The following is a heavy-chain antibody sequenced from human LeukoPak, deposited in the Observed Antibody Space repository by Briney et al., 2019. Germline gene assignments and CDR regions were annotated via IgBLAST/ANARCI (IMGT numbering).Heavy chain of an antibody. CDR1: GFTLSNYA. CDR2: ISNDGNDK. V-gene: IGHV3-30-3*01. J-gene: IGHJ4*02. D-gene: IGHD6-13*01. Sequence: GGFLRLSCAASGFTLSNYAIHWVRQAPGKGLEWVAVISNDGNDKYNADSVKGRFTISRDNSKNMVFLQTSSLRVEDTGVYYCARDGDTAAAGYYFDSWGQGTLVTVSS. CDR3: ARDGDTAAAGYYFDS.